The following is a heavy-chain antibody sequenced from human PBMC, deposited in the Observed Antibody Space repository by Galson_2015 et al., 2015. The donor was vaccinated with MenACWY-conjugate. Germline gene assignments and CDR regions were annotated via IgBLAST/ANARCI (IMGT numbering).Heavy chain of an antibody. CDR2: IRYDGSNK. D-gene: IGHD6-19*01. CDR3: AKGPLRYSSGWYYFDY. Sequence: SLRLSCAASGFTFSTYGMHWVRQAPGKGLEWVAFIRYDGSNKYYADSVKGRCTISRDNRKDTLVLQMNSLRGKDTAIYYCAKGPLRYSSGWYYFDYWGQGTLVTVSS. V-gene: IGHV3-30*02. CDR1: GFTFSTYG. J-gene: IGHJ4*02.